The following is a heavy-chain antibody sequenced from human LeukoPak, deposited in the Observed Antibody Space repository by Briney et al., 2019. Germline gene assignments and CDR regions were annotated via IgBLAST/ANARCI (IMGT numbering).Heavy chain of an antibody. D-gene: IGHD4-17*01. CDR2: IYSGGST. V-gene: IGHV3-66*01. Sequence: GGSLRLSCAASGFTVSSNYMSWVRQAPGKGLEGVSVIYSGGSTYYADSVKGRFTISRDNSKNTLYLQMNSLRAEDTAVYYCARVTTVTLDFDYWGQGTLVTVSS. CDR3: ARVTTVTLDFDY. J-gene: IGHJ4*02. CDR1: GFTVSSNY.